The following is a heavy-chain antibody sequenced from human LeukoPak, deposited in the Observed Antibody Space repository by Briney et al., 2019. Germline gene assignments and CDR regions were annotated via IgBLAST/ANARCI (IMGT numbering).Heavy chain of an antibody. CDR2: ISSGARSI. V-gene: IGHV3-21*01. D-gene: IGHD3-10*01. J-gene: IGHJ4*02. Sequence: KSGGSLRLSCAASGFSFSNYGMNWVRQAPGKGLEWVSFISSGARSIYYADSVRGRFSISRDNAKNSLYLQMNSLRDEDTAVYYCARDSRFGKLLIPYFDYWGQGTLVTVSS. CDR3: ARDSRFGKLLIPYFDY. CDR1: GFSFSNYG.